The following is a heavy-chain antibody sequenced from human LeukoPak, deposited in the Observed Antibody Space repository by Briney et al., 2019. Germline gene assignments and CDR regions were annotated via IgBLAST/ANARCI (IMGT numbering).Heavy chain of an antibody. J-gene: IGHJ4*02. Sequence: SETLSLTCTVSGGSISSSSYYWGWIRQPPGKGLEWIGSIYYSGSTYYNPSLKSRVTISVDTSKNQFSLKLSSMTAADTAVYYCARHDGSSSSFDYWGQGTLVTVSS. D-gene: IGHD6-13*01. CDR3: ARHDGSSSSFDY. CDR1: GGSISSSSYY. CDR2: IYYSGST. V-gene: IGHV4-39*01.